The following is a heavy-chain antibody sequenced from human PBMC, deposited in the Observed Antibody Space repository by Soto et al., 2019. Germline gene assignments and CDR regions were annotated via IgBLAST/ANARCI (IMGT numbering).Heavy chain of an antibody. V-gene: IGHV3-30-3*01. CDR1: GFTFSSYA. CDR2: ISYDGSNK. D-gene: IGHD3-22*01. Sequence: QVQLVESGGGVVQPGRSLRLSCAASGFTFSSYAMHWVRQAPGKRLEWVAVISYDGSNKYYADSVKGRFTISRDNSKNTLYLLMNSLRAEDTAVYYCAREDYYDSSGVDFEYWGQGTLVTVSP. CDR3: AREDYYDSSGVDFEY. J-gene: IGHJ4*02.